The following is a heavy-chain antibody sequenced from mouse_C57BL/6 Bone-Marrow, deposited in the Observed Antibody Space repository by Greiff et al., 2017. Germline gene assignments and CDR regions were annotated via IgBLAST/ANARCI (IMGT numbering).Heavy chain of an antibody. D-gene: IGHD2-3*01. J-gene: IGHJ4*01. Sequence: QVQLKESGPGLVQPSQSLSITCTVSGFSLTSYGVHWVRQSPGKGLEWLGVIWSGGSTDYNAAFISRLSISKDNSKSQVFFKMNSLQADDTAIYYCASILYPYYAMDYWGQGTSVTVSS. CDR1: GFSLTSYG. CDR2: IWSGGST. V-gene: IGHV2-2*01. CDR3: ASILYPYYAMDY.